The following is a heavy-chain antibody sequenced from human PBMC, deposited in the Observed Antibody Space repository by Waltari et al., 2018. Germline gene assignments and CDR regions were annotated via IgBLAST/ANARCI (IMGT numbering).Heavy chain of an antibody. CDR2: INHSGST. CDR3: ARVPRLRSGSYSGWLDY. D-gene: IGHD1-26*01. CDR1: GGSFSGYY. V-gene: IGHV4-34*01. J-gene: IGHJ4*02. Sequence: QVQLQQWGAGLLKPSETLSLTCAVYGGSFSGYYWSWIRQHPGKGLEWIGEINHSGSTNYNPSLKSRVTISVDTSKNHFSLKLSSVTAADMAVYYCARVPRLRSGSYSGWLDYWGQGTLVTVSS.